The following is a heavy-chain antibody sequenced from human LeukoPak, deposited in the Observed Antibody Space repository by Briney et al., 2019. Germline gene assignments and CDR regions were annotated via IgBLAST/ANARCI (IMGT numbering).Heavy chain of an antibody. CDR1: EGTFSSYA. V-gene: IGHV1-69*13. Sequence: ASVKVSCKASEGTFSSYAISWVRQAPGQGLEWMGGVIPIFGTANYAQKFQGRVTITADESTSTAYMELSSLRSEDTAVYYCAASPRPDPDFDYWGQGTLVTVSS. CDR3: AASPRPDPDFDY. CDR2: VIPIFGTA. J-gene: IGHJ4*02. D-gene: IGHD1-14*01.